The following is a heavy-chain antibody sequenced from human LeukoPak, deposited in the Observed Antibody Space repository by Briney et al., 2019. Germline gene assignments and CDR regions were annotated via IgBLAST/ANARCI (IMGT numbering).Heavy chain of an antibody. Sequence: PGGSLRLSCAASGFTFSNAWMSWVRQAPGKGLEWVGRIKSKTDGGTTDYAAPVKGRFTISRDDSKNTLYLQMDSLKTEDTAVYYCTTLPGASRYYYVRDYWGQGTLVTVSS. D-gene: IGHD3-22*01. J-gene: IGHJ4*02. V-gene: IGHV3-15*01. CDR1: GFTFSNAW. CDR3: TTLPGASRYYYVRDY. CDR2: IKSKTDGGTT.